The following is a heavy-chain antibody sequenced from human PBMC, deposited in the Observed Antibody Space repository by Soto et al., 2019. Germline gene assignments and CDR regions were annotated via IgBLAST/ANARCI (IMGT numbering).Heavy chain of an antibody. CDR2: IYYSGST. CDR3: ARDSGGSSLFDP. Sequence: TVPGGSISSYYWSWIRQPPGKGLEWIGYIYYSGSTNYNPSLKSRVTISVDTSKNQFSLKLSSVTAADTAVYCCARDSGGSSLFDPWGQGTLVTVSS. CDR1: GGSISSYY. D-gene: IGHD3-16*01. V-gene: IGHV4-59*01. J-gene: IGHJ5*02.